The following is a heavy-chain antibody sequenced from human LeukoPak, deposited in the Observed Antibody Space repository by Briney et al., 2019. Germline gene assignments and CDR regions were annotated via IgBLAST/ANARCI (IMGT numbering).Heavy chain of an antibody. CDR1: GGSISSYY. CDR3: ARHGNSGTAPFDI. D-gene: IGHD5-18*01. Sequence: SETLSLTCTVSGGSISSYYWSWIRQSPGKGLEWIGYIYYRGSTNYNPSLKSRVTTSVDTSKNQFPLQLSSVTAADTAVYYCARHGNSGTAPFDIWGQGTMVTVSS. V-gene: IGHV4-59*08. CDR2: IYYRGST. J-gene: IGHJ3*02.